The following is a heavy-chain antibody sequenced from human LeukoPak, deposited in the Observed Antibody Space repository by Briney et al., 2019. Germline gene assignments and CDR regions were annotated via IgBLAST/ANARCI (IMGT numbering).Heavy chain of an antibody. Sequence: SETLSLTCAVYGGSFSGFYWSWIPQPPGQGLEWIGEINHSVSTNYNPSLKSRVIISVDTSKNQLCLKLSSVTAADTAVYYCARVLKLAAAGSTWFAPWGQGTLVTVSS. CDR1: GGSFSGFY. CDR3: ARVLKLAAAGSTWFAP. J-gene: IGHJ5*02. D-gene: IGHD6-13*01. V-gene: IGHV4-34*01. CDR2: INHSVST.